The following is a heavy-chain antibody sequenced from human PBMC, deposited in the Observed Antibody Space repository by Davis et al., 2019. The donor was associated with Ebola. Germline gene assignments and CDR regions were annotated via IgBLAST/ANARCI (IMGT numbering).Heavy chain of an antibody. D-gene: IGHD6-13*01. V-gene: IGHV1-69*04. J-gene: IGHJ4*02. CDR2: IIPILGIA. CDR3: ARDLAGIAAAGGDY. CDR1: GGTFSSYA. Sequence: AASVKVSCKASGGTFSSYAISWVRQAPGQGLEWMGRIIPILGIANYAQKFQGRVTITADKSTSTAYMELSSLRSEDTAVYYCARDLAGIAAAGGDYWGQGTPVTVSS.